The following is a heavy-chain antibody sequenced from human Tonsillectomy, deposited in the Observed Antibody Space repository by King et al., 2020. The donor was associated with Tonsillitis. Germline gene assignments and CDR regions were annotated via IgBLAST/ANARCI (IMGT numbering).Heavy chain of an antibody. CDR3: ASPDFRGNSWGFDY. CDR2: LIPIFPTA. Sequence: QVQLVESGAEVKKPGSSVRVSCRPSGGPLSSYAISWVRQAPGQGLEWVGGLIPIFPTAHYAQKLQGRVTMTAVESTNTAYMELSSLRSEDTAVYYCASPDFRGNSWGFDYWGQGTLVTVSS. J-gene: IGHJ4*02. CDR1: GGPLSSYA. D-gene: IGHD4-23*01. V-gene: IGHV1-69*01.